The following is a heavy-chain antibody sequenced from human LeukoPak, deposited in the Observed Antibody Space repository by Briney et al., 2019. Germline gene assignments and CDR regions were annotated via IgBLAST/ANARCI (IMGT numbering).Heavy chain of an antibody. CDR1: GFTFSSYG. V-gene: IGHV3-30*18. CDR2: ISYDGSNK. Sequence: SGGSLRLSCAASGFTFSSYGMHWVRQAPGKGLEWVAVISYDGSNKYYADSVKGRFTISRDNSKNTLYLQMNSLRAEDTAVYYCAKVTGYYDSSGYQPLDYWGQGTLVTVSS. CDR3: AKVTGYYDSSGYQPLDY. J-gene: IGHJ4*02. D-gene: IGHD3-22*01.